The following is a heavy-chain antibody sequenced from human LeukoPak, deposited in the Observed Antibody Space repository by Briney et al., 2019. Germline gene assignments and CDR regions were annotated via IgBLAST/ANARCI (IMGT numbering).Heavy chain of an antibody. V-gene: IGHV1-18*01. CDR1: GYTFTSYG. J-gene: IGHJ6*03. Sequence: ASVKVSCKASGYTFTSYGISWVRQAPGQGLEWMGWISAYNGNTNYAQKLQGRVTMTTDTSTSTAYMELRSLRSDDTAVYYCARVVGDRLWGYYYMDVWGKGTTVTISS. CDR3: ARVVGDRLWGYYYMDV. D-gene: IGHD1-26*01. CDR2: ISAYNGNT.